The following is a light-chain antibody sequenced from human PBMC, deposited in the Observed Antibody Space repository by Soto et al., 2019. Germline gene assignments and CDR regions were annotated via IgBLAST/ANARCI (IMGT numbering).Light chain of an antibody. CDR1: QGISSA. V-gene: IGKV1-13*02. Sequence: AIQLTQSPSSLSASVGDRVSITCRASQGISSALAWYQQKPGKAPKLLIYDASSLESGVPSRFSGSGSGTDFTLTINNLQPEDFATYYCQQFNSYSPGAFGQGTKV. CDR3: QQFNSYSPGA. J-gene: IGKJ1*01. CDR2: DAS.